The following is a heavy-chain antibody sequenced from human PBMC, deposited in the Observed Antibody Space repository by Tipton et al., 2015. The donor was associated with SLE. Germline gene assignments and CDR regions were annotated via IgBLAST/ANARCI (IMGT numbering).Heavy chain of an antibody. D-gene: IGHD3-9*01. CDR3: ARAGILTGYYPYFDY. CDR2: IYYSGST. V-gene: IGHV4-59*01. J-gene: IGHJ4*02. CDR1: GGFISSYY. Sequence: TLSLTCTVSGGFISSYYWSWIRQPPGKGLEWIGYIYYSGSTNYNPSLKSRVTISVDTSKNQFSLKLSSVTAADTAVYYCARAGILTGYYPYFDYWGQGTLVTVSS.